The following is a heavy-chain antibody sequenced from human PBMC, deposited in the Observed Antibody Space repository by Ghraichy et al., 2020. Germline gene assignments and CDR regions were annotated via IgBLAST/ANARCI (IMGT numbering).Heavy chain of an antibody. CDR1: GGSVSSGSYY. J-gene: IGHJ4*02. CDR2: IYYSGST. D-gene: IGHD2-2*01. Sequence: SETLSLTCTVSGGSVSSGSYYWSWIRQPPGKGLEWIGYIYYSGSTNYNPSLKSRVTISVDTSKNQFSLKLSSVTAADTAVYYCATRSVPAAILGFRRRHPYDYWGRGTLVTVSS. CDR3: ATRSVPAAILGFRRRHPYDY. V-gene: IGHV4-61*01.